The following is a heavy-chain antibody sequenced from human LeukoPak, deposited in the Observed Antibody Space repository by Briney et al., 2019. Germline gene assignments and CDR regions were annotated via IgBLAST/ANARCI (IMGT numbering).Heavy chain of an antibody. J-gene: IGHJ6*02. CDR3: ARGGYYYDSSSYYYTDYYYYYGMDV. CDR2: INHSGST. CDR1: GGSFSGYY. D-gene: IGHD3-22*01. Sequence: PSETLSLTCDVYGGSFSGYYWSWIRQPPGKGLEWIGEINHSGSTNYNPSLKSRVTISVDTSKNQFSLKLSSVTAADTAVYYCARGGYYYDSSSYYYTDYYYYYGMDVWGQGTTVTVSS. V-gene: IGHV4-34*01.